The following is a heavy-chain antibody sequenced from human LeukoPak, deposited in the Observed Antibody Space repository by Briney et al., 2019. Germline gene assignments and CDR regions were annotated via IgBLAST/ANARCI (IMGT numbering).Heavy chain of an antibody. CDR2: IYYSGST. Sequence: SETLSLTCTVSGGSISSSSYYWGWIRQPPGKGLEWIVSIYYSGSTYYNPSLKSRVTISVDTSKNQFSLKLSSVTAADTAVYYCARPTPHGRAVWGKGTTVTVSS. CDR1: GGSISSSSYY. CDR3: ARPTPHGRAV. V-gene: IGHV4-39*01. J-gene: IGHJ6*04.